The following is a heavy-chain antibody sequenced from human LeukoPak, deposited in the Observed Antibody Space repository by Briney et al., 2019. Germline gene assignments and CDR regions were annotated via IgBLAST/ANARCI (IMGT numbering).Heavy chain of an antibody. V-gene: IGHV1-69*06. CDR3: ARYVESDDCSGTYYPHYYYCMDV. Sequence: GPSVKLSCKASGGTFRSYDISWVRQAPGQGLEWMGGILPIFGPAHYAQKFQGRVTINADKSTSTVYMERGSLRCEDTVVYCCARYVESDDCSGTYYPHYYYCMDVWGKGTTVTVSS. J-gene: IGHJ6*04. CDR2: ILPIFGPA. CDR1: GGTFRSYD. D-gene: IGHD3-10*02.